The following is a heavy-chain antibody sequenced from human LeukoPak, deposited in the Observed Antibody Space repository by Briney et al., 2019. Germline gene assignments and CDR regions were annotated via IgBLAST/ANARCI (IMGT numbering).Heavy chain of an antibody. D-gene: IGHD1-26*01. CDR3: AREGAIVGATFDY. CDR2: ISSSSSYT. Sequence: GGSLRLSCAASGFTFSDYYMRWIRQAPGKGLEGVSYISSSSSYTNYADSVRGRFTISRDNATTSLYLQMNSLRAEDTAVYYCAREGAIVGATFDYWGQGTLVTVSS. J-gene: IGHJ4*02. V-gene: IGHV3-11*05. CDR1: GFTFSDYY.